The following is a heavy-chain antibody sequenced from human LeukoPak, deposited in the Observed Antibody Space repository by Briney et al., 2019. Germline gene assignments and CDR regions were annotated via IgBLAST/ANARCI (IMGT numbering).Heavy chain of an antibody. V-gene: IGHV1-2*02. CDR2: INPNSGGT. CDR1: GYTFTGYY. D-gene: IGHD6-13*01. Sequence: ASVKVSCKASGYTFTGYYMRWVRQAPGQGLEWMGWINPNSGGTNYAQKFQGRVTMTRDTSISTAYMELSRLRSDDTAVYYCARVPALSSSWVYWFDPWGQGTLVTVSS. CDR3: ARVPALSSSWVYWFDP. J-gene: IGHJ5*02.